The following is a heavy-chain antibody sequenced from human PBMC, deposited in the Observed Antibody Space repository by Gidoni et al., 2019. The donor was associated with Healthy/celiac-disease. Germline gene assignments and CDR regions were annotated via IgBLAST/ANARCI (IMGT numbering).Heavy chain of an antibody. CDR2: ISGSGGST. V-gene: IGHV3-23*01. Sequence: EVQLLESGGGLVQPGGSLRLSCAASGFTFRSYAMSWVRQAPGKGLEWVSAISGSGGSTYYADSVNGRFTISRDNSKNTLYLQMNSLRAEDTAVYYCAKSDGRYYDILTGYYDYWGQGTLVTVSS. CDR3: AKSDGRYYDILTGYYDY. CDR1: GFTFRSYA. J-gene: IGHJ4*02. D-gene: IGHD3-9*01.